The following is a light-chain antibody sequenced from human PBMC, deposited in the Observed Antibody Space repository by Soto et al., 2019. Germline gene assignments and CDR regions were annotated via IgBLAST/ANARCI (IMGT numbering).Light chain of an antibody. J-gene: IGKJ4*01. Sequence: IQMTQFPSSLSASVGDRVTITCRASQTISSWLAWYQQKPGKAPKLLIYKASTLKSGVPSRFSGSGSGTEFTLTISSLQPDDFATYYCQQYNSYSTFGGGTKVDI. V-gene: IGKV1-5*03. CDR3: QQYNSYST. CDR2: KAS. CDR1: QTISSW.